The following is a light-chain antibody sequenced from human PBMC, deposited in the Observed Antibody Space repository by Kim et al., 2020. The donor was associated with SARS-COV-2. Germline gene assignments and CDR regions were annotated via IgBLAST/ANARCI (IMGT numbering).Light chain of an antibody. CDR3: QHSYSTPIT. Sequence: VSVGDRVTITCRASQSITTYLNWYQQKPGKAPKLLIYAASSLQSGVPSRFSGSGSGTDFTLTISSLQPEDSATYYCQHSYSTPITFGQGTRLGIK. CDR2: AAS. V-gene: IGKV1-39*01. J-gene: IGKJ5*01. CDR1: QSITTY.